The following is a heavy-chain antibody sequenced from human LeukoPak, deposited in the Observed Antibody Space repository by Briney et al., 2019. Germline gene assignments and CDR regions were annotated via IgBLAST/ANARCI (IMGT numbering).Heavy chain of an antibody. V-gene: IGHV3-30*04. CDR2: ISYDGSNK. Sequence: GRSLRLSCAASGFTFSSYAMHWVRQAPGKGLEWVAVISYDGSNKYYADSVKGRFTISRDNSKNTPYLQMNSLRAEDTAVYYCARDPYYYDSSGYQSSRGAFDIWGQGTMVTVSS. J-gene: IGHJ3*02. D-gene: IGHD3-22*01. CDR3: ARDPYYYDSSGYQSSRGAFDI. CDR1: GFTFSSYA.